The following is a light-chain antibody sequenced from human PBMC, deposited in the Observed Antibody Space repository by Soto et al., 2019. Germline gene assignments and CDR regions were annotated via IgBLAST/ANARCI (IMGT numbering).Light chain of an antibody. J-gene: IGKJ4*01. CDR3: QQSFSTSTVT. Sequence: DVQLTQSPSSLSAAVGDRVTITCRASQSIRTYLNWYQQRPGKAPKLLIYAASTLHSGVPSRFSGSVSGTEFTLTISSLQPEDFATYYCQQSFSTSTVTFGGGTRVEI. CDR1: QSIRTY. CDR2: AAS. V-gene: IGKV1-39*01.